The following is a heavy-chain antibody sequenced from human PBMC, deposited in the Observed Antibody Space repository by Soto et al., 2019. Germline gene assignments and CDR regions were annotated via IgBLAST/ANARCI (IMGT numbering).Heavy chain of an antibody. CDR3: ANRHSRIIMVRGVGNRGPYGMDV. V-gene: IGHV3-30*18. J-gene: IGHJ6*02. Sequence: PGGSLRLSCAASGFTFSSYGMHWVRQAPGKGLEWVAVISYDGSNKYYADSVKGRFTISRDNSKNTLYLQMNSLRAEDTFVYYCANRHSRIIMVRGVGNRGPYGMDVWGQGTTVTVSS. CDR1: GFTFSSYG. CDR2: ISYDGSNK. D-gene: IGHD3-10*01.